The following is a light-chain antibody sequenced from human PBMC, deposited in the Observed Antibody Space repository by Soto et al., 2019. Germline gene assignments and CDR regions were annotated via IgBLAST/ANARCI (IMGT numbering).Light chain of an antibody. J-gene: IGKJ1*01. CDR1: QSVSSN. Sequence: EIVMTQSPAILSVSPGERATLSCRASQSVSSNLAWFQQKPGQTPRLLFNGASTRATGIPARFTGSGSGTEFTLTISSLQSEDFAVYYCQQYVHWPPGTFGQGTKVDIK. CDR3: QQYVHWPPGT. CDR2: GAS. V-gene: IGKV3-15*01.